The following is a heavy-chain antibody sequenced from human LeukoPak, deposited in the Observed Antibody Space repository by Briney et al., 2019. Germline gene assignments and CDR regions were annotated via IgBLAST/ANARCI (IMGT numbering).Heavy chain of an antibody. CDR1: GFTFSSYA. CDR3: AKDAYYYDSSGYYLRSLDY. D-gene: IGHD3-22*01. Sequence: GGSLRLSCAASGFTFSSYAIHWVRQAPGKGLEWVAVISYDGSNKYYADSVKGRFTISRDNSKNTLYLQMNSLRAEDTAVYYCAKDAYYYDSSGYYLRSLDYWGQGTLVTVSS. J-gene: IGHJ4*02. CDR2: ISYDGSNK. V-gene: IGHV3-30*04.